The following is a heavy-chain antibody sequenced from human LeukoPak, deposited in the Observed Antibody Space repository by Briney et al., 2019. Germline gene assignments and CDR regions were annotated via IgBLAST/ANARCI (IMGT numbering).Heavy chain of an antibody. CDR3: ARYDYGDYGMDV. CDR1: GFTFSSYG. J-gene: IGHJ6*02. CDR2: IWYDGSNK. V-gene: IGHV3-33*01. D-gene: IGHD4-17*01. Sequence: RGRSLRLSCAASGFTFSSYGMHWVRQAPGQGLEWVAVIWYDGSNKYYADSVKGRFTISRDNSKNTLYLQMNSLRAEDTAVYYCARYDYGDYGMDVWGQGTTVTVSS.